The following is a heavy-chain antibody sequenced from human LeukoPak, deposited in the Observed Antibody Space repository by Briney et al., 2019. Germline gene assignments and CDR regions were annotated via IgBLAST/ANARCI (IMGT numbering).Heavy chain of an antibody. CDR1: GDSIGTSGYY. CDR2: IHYIGNT. J-gene: IGHJ4*02. CDR3: ARVRDDYFFDY. V-gene: IGHV4-31*03. D-gene: IGHD3-3*01. Sequence: SETLSLTCTVSGDSIGTSGYYWSWIRQHPGTGLEWIAYIHYIGNTYYNPSLESRVTMSVDTSSNQFSLNVASVTAADTAVYYCARVRDDYFFDYWGQGILVTVSS.